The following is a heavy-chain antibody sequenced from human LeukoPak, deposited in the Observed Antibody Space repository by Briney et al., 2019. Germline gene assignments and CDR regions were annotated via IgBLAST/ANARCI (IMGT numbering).Heavy chain of an antibody. J-gene: IGHJ4*01. V-gene: IGHV3-7*01. CDR1: GFTFTDYW. CDR2: IRQDGGEK. Sequence: PGGSLRLSCAVSGFTFTDYWMNWVRQAPGKGLEWVASIRQDGGEKSYVDPVKGRFTISRDNTKNSLYLQMSSLRAEDTAVYYCARDGTAPGLYFDLWGQGTLVTVSS. D-gene: IGHD6-13*01. CDR3: ARDGTAPGLYFDL.